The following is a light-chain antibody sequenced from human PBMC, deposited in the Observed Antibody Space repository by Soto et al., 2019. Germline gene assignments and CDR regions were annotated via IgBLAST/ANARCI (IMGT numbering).Light chain of an antibody. J-gene: IGLJ2*01. CDR3: SSYTSRSSVI. Sequence: LTQPASVSGSPGQSITISCTATTSDVGDYNYVSWYQQYPGKAPKPIIYNVSNRPSGVSNRFSGSKSGDTASLTISGPQAEDEADYYCSSYTSRSSVIFGGGTKVTVL. CDR2: NVS. CDR1: TSDVGDYNY. V-gene: IGLV2-14*01.